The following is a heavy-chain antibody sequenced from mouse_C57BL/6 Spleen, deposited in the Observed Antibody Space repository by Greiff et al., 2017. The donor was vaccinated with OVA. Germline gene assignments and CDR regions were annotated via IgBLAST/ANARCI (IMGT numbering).Heavy chain of an antibody. J-gene: IGHJ4*01. CDR2: INYDGSST. CDR3: ARGDYDYAMDY. D-gene: IGHD2-4*01. V-gene: IGHV5-16*01. CDR1: GFTFSDYY. Sequence: EVQVVESEGGLVQPGSSMKLSCTASGFTFSDYYMAWVRQVPEKGLEWVANINYDGSSTDYLDSLKSRFIISRDNAKIILYLQLSSLKSEDASTYYCARGDYDYAMDYWGQGTSVTVSS.